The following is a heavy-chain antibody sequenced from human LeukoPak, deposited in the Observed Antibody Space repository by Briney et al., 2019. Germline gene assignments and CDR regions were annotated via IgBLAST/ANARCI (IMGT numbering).Heavy chain of an antibody. V-gene: IGHV3-74*01. D-gene: IGHD6-6*01. Sequence: PGGSLRLYCAASGFSFCSYWMHWVRQAPGKGLVWVSRINTDGSTINYADSVKGRFTISRHNAKNTLYLQMNSLRAEDTAVYYCARAVTIATRSTGYWGQGTLVTVSS. CDR1: GFSFCSYW. CDR2: INTDGSTI. J-gene: IGHJ4*02. CDR3: ARAVTIATRSTGY.